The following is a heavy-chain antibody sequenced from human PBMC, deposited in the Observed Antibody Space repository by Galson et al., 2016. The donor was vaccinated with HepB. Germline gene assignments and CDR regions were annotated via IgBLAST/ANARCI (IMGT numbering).Heavy chain of an antibody. D-gene: IGHD6-13*01. CDR1: GFSFSNAW. J-gene: IGHJ5*02. V-gene: IGHV3-15*01. CDR2: IKSKTDGGTT. Sequence: SLRLSCAASGFSFSNAWMSWVRQAPGKGLEWVGRIKSKTDGGTTDYAAPVKGRFSISRDDSKNTLYLQMNSLKTEDTAVYYCTTERIAAVWWSQVPWFDPGGQGTLVTVSS. CDR3: TTERIAAVWWSQVPWFDP.